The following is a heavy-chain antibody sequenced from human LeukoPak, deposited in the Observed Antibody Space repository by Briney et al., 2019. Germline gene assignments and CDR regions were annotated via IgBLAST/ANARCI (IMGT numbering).Heavy chain of an antibody. CDR3: ARDLSSTPNWELDY. D-gene: IGHD1-26*01. Sequence: ASVKVSCKASGYTFTQYFIHWVRQAPGQGLEWMGRIRSDSGNTEYAQRFQGRVTMTRDTSITTVYMELHSLTFDDAAVYHCARDLSSTPNWELDYWGQGALVTVSS. CDR1: GYTFTQYF. CDR2: IRSDSGNT. V-gene: IGHV1-2*06. J-gene: IGHJ4*02.